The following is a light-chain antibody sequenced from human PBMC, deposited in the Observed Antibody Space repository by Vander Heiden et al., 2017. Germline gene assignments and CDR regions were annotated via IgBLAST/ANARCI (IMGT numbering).Light chain of an antibody. J-gene: IGKJ4*01. V-gene: IGKV2-30*01. CDR3: MQGTYWPPPT. Sequence: DVVMTQSPLSLPVALGQPASISCRSSHSLTYSDGNTYLNWFQQRPGQSPRRLIYKVSNRDSGVPDRFSGSGSGTDFTLNISRVEAEDVGVYYCMQGTYWPPPTFGGGTKVEIK. CDR2: KVS. CDR1: HSLTYSDGNTY.